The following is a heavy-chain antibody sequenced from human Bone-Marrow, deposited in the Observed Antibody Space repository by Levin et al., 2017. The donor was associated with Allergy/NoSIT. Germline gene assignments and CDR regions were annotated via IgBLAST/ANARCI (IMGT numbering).Heavy chain of an antibody. Sequence: GGSLRLSCSASGFTFSDYYMVWIRQAPGKGLEWISYISGSSSYINYADAVKGRITISRDNAKNSVFLQMKSLRAEDTAMYYCARAHYRSSWYHMDVWGKGTTVTVSS. CDR3: ARAHYRSSWYHMDV. CDR1: GFTFSDYY. D-gene: IGHD6-13*01. V-gene: IGHV3-11*05. CDR2: ISGSSSYI. J-gene: IGHJ6*03.